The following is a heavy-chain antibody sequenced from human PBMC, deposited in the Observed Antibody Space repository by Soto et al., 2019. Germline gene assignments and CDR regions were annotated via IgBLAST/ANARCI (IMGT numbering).Heavy chain of an antibody. CDR2: IHQTGST. CDR1: NGSISSPIYY. Sequence: SETLSLTCTVANGSISSPIYYWGWIRQPPGKGLEWIGSIHQTGSTYYNPSLQGRVTISVDTSKNQFSLKLSSVTAADTAMYFCAGRTSLASVQLFFREISNYNWFDPRGQGTLVIVSS. CDR3: AGRTSLASVQLFFREISNYNWFDP. J-gene: IGHJ5*02. V-gene: IGHV4-39*01. D-gene: IGHD1-1*01.